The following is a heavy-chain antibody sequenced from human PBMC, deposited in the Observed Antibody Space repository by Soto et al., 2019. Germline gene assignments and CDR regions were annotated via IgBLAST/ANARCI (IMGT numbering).Heavy chain of an antibody. CDR2: IYYSGST. J-gene: IGHJ5*02. CDR1: GGSISSYY. CDR3: ARINYDFWSGLEYWFDP. D-gene: IGHD3-3*01. Sequence: SETLSLTCTVSGGSISSYYWSWIRQPPGKGLEWIGYIYYSGSTNYNPSLKSRVTISVDTSKNQFSLKLSSVTAADTAVYYCARINYDFWSGLEYWFDPWGQGTLVTVSS. V-gene: IGHV4-59*01.